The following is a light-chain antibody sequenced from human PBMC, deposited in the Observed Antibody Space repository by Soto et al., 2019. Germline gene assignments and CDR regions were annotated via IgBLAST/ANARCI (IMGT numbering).Light chain of an antibody. CDR2: KAS. V-gene: IGKV1-5*03. CDR3: QQYNSYTWT. Sequence: DIQMTQSPSTLSASVGDRVTITCRSSQSISSWLAWYQKKPGKDPKLLIYKASSLESGVPSRFSGSGSGTEFNLTISRLQTDDFATYYCQQYNSYTWTFGQGTKVDIK. J-gene: IGKJ1*01. CDR1: QSISSW.